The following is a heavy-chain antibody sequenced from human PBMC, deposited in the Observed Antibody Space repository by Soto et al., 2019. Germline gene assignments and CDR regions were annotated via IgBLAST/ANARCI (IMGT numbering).Heavy chain of an antibody. D-gene: IGHD4-17*01. CDR3: ARDTVLTGMFDL. J-gene: IGHJ5*02. CDR2: VYYTGTT. Sequence: SETLSLTCTVSGGSIGSYHWSWVRQPPGKGLEWTASVYYTGTTNYNPSLGSRVTISIDAPENQISLKLTSVTAADTASYYCARDTVLTGMFDLWGQGTLVTVSS. CDR1: GGSIGSYH. V-gene: IGHV4-59*01.